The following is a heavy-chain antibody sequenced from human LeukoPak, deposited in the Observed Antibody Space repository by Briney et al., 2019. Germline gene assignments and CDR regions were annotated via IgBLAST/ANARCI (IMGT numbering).Heavy chain of an antibody. Sequence: GASVKVSCKASGYTFTGYYMHWVRQAPGQGLEWMGWINPNSGGTNYAQKFQGRVTMTRDTSISTACMELSRLRSDDTAVYYCARSLGYCSSTSCYYYYGMDVWGQGTTVTVSS. CDR1: GYTFTGYY. V-gene: IGHV1-2*02. J-gene: IGHJ6*02. D-gene: IGHD2-2*01. CDR2: INPNSGGT. CDR3: ARSLGYCSSTSCYYYYGMDV.